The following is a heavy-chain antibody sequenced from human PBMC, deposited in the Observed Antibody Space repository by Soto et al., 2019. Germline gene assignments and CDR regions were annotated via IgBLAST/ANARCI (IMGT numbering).Heavy chain of an antibody. CDR1: GGSFSGYY. Sequence: PSETLSLTCAVYGGSFSGYYWSWIRQPPGKGLEWIGEINHNGSTNYNPSLKSRVTISVDTSKNQFSLKLSSVTAADTAVYYCARGVGYGDNDLDYWGQGTLVTVS. D-gene: IGHD4-17*01. J-gene: IGHJ4*02. CDR3: ARGVGYGDNDLDY. V-gene: IGHV4-34*01. CDR2: INHNGST.